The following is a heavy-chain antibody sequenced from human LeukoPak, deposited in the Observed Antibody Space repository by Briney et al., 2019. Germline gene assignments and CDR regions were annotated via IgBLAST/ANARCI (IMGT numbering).Heavy chain of an antibody. CDR2: ISSSRSDI. CDR1: GFTFSSYS. V-gene: IGHV3-21*01. D-gene: IGHD6-13*01. J-gene: IGHJ4*02. CDR3: ARFIAAPYYFDY. Sequence: GGSLRLSCAASGFTFSSYSMNWVRQAPGKGVEWVSFISSSRSDIYYADSVKGRFTISRDNAKNSLYLQMNSLRAEDTAVYYCARFIAAPYYFDYWGRGTLVTVSS.